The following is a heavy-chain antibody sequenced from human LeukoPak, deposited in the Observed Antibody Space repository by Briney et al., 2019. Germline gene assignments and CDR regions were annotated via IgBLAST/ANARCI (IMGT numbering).Heavy chain of an antibody. J-gene: IGHJ6*03. CDR1: GGSISSYY. D-gene: IGHD6-6*01. CDR3: AGDWGVSARPGYMDV. V-gene: IGHV4-59*01. Sequence: PSETLSLTCTVSGGSISSYYWSWIRQPPGKGLEWIGYIYYSGSTKYNPSLKSRVTISVDTSKNQFSLRLSSVTAADTAVYYCAGDWGVSARPGYMDVWGKGTTVTVSS. CDR2: IYYSGST.